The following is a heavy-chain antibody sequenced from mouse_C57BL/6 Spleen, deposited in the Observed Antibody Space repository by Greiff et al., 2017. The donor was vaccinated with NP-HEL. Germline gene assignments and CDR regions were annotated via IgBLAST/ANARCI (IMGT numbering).Heavy chain of an antibody. Sequence: DVHLVESGGDLVKPGGSLKLSCAASGFTFSSYGMSWVRQTPDKRLEWVATISSGGSYTYYPDSVKGRFTISRDNAKNTLYLQMSSLNSEDTAMYYCARLGNSHFDYWGQGTTLTVSS. CDR1: GFTFSSYG. CDR2: ISSGGSYT. CDR3: ARLGNSHFDY. D-gene: IGHD2-1*01. V-gene: IGHV5-6*01. J-gene: IGHJ2*01.